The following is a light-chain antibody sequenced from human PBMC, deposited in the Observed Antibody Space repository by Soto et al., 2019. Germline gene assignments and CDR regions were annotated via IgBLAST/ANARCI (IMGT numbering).Light chain of an antibody. J-gene: IGKJ5*01. CDR1: QSISVW. V-gene: IGKV1-5*03. Sequence: DIKMTQSPSTLSASVGDRVTITFRASQSISVWLAWYQQKAGKAPNLLIYKASRLESGVPSRFSGSGSGTDFTLTISSLQAEDVAVYYCQQYYTAIAFGQGTRLQI. CDR2: KAS. CDR3: QQYYTAIA.